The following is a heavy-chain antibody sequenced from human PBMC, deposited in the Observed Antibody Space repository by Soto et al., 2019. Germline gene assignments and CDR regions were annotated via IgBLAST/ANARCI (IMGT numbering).Heavy chain of an antibody. CDR1: GFTFSSYA. CDR2: ISGSGGST. Sequence: EVQLLESGGGLVQPGGSLRLSCAASGFTFSSYAMSWVRQAPGKGLEWVSAISGSGGSTYYADSVKGRFTISRDNSKNTLYLQMNSLRAEDTAVYYCAKDLGWAYCSGGSCYFDYGGQGTLVTVSS. J-gene: IGHJ4*02. CDR3: AKDLGWAYCSGGSCYFDY. V-gene: IGHV3-23*01. D-gene: IGHD2-15*01.